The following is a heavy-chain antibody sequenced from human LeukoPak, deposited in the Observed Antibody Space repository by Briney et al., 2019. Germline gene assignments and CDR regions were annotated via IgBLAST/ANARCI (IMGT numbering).Heavy chain of an antibody. CDR1: GFTFSSYA. CDR2: ISYDGSNK. Sequence: GGSLRLSCAASGFTFSSYAMHWVRQAPGKGLEWVAVISYDGSNKYYADSVKGRFTISRDNSKNTLYLQMNSLRAEDTAVYYCARGEGLTAVVDYWGQGTLVTVSS. D-gene: IGHD6-13*01. J-gene: IGHJ4*02. CDR3: ARGEGLTAVVDY. V-gene: IGHV3-30-3*01.